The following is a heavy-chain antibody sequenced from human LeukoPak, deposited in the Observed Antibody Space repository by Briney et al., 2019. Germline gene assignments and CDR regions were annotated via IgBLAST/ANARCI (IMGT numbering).Heavy chain of an antibody. CDR3: ARGALDYYDSSGYSTPYYFDY. CDR1: GGSFSGYY. CDR2: TNHSGST. J-gene: IGHJ4*02. D-gene: IGHD3-22*01. Sequence: SETLSLTCAVYGGSFSGYYWSWIRQPPGKGLEWIGETNHSGSTNYNPSLKSRVTISVDTSKNQFSLKLSSVTAADTAVYYCARGALDYYDSSGYSTPYYFDYWGQGTLVTVSS. V-gene: IGHV4-34*01.